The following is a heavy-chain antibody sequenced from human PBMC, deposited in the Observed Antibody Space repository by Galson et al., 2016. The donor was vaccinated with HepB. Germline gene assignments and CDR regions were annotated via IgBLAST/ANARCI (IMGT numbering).Heavy chain of an antibody. V-gene: IGHV2-5*02. D-gene: IGHD3-3*01. Sequence: PALVKPTQTLTLTCTFSGFSLSTSGVGVGWIRQPPGKALEWLALIYWDDDKRYSPSLKSRLTIPKDTSKNQVVLTMTNMDPVDTATYYCAQSFWPPRVSYYYDDGIDVWGQGTTVTVSS. J-gene: IGHJ6*02. CDR2: IYWDDDK. CDR3: AQSFWPPRVSYYYDDGIDV. CDR1: GFSLSTSGVG.